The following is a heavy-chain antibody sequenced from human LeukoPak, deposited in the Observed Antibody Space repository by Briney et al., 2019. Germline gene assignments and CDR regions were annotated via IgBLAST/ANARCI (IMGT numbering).Heavy chain of an antibody. CDR3: ARDLTAVAGTSLHY. CDR1: GYTFTSYG. D-gene: IGHD6-19*01. V-gene: IGHV1-18*01. J-gene: IGHJ4*02. CDR2: ISAYNGNT. Sequence: AASVKVSCKASGYTFTSYGISWVRQAPGQGLEWMGWISAYNGNTNYAQKLQGRVTMTTDTSTSTAYMELRSLRSDDTAVYYCARDLTAVAGTSLHYWGQGTLVTVSS.